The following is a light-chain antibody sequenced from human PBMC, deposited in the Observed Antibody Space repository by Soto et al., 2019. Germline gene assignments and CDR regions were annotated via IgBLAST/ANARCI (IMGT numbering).Light chain of an antibody. Sequence: DIQMTQSPATLSASVGDRVTITCRASQSISSWLAWYQQKPGKAPKLLIYDASSLESGVPSRFSGGGSGTEFTLPISSLQPDDFATYYCQQYNSYPKTFGQGTKVEIK. CDR1: QSISSW. CDR3: QQYNSYPKT. V-gene: IGKV1-5*01. CDR2: DAS. J-gene: IGKJ1*01.